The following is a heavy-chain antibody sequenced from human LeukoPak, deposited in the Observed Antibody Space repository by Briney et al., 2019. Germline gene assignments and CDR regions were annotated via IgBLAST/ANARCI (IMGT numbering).Heavy chain of an antibody. CDR3: ARVDLGGSGYFFDL. V-gene: IGHV4-59*11. D-gene: IGHD3-22*01. Sequence: PSGTLSLTCTVSGGYINSLYWGWIRQPPGKVLEYIGYISYTGSAIYSPSLESRVTISIDTSKKQFSLNLRSVNTADTAVYYCARVDLGGSGYFFDLWGQGALVTVSS. J-gene: IGHJ4*02. CDR2: ISYTGSA. CDR1: GGYINSLY.